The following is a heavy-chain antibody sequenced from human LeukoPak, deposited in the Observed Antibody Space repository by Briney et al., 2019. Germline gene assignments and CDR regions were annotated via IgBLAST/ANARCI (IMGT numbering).Heavy chain of an antibody. V-gene: IGHV3-74*03. Sequence: PGGSLRLSCAASGFTVINNYMTWVRQAPGKGLEWVSRISSDGSSTTYADSVKGRFTISRDNAKNTLYLQMNNLRAEDTAMYYCARDQRVTGRPDIDYWGQGTLVIVSS. CDR2: ISSDGSST. CDR1: GFTVINNY. D-gene: IGHD6-6*01. CDR3: ARDQRVTGRPDIDY. J-gene: IGHJ4*02.